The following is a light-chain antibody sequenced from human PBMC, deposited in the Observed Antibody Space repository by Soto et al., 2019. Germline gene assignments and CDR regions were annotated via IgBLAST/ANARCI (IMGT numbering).Light chain of an antibody. V-gene: IGKV1-5*03. CDR2: EAY. Sequence: DIQMTQSPSTLSSFVGDRVTITCRASQSISTWLAWYQQKPGKAPKLLIFEAYNLETGVPSRFSGSVSGTEFTLTIYSLQPDDFATYYCQQYHSYPWTFGQGTKVAIK. CDR3: QQYHSYPWT. J-gene: IGKJ1*01. CDR1: QSISTW.